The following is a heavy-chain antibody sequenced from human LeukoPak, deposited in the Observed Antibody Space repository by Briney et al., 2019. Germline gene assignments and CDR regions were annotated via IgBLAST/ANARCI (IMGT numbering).Heavy chain of an antibody. CDR1: GGSISSSRYY. J-gene: IGHJ4*02. D-gene: IGHD6-19*01. V-gene: IGHV4-39*02. CDR2: MYYSGST. CDR3: AREGGRYSSGWYDY. Sequence: SETLSLTCTVSGGSISSSRYYWGWIRQPPGKGLEWIGTMYYSGSTYYNPSLKSRVTISVDTSKKQFSLKLSSVTAADTAVYYCAREGGRYSSGWYDYWGQGTLVTVSS.